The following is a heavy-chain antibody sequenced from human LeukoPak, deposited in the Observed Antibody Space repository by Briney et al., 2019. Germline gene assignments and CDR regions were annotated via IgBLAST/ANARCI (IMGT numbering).Heavy chain of an antibody. V-gene: IGHV4-59*01. Sequence: SETLSVTCTVSGGSISSDYWSCIRQPPGKGLEWIGHIYYSGSTNYNPSLKSRVTISVDTSKNQFSLKLSSVTAADTAVYYCARALYDFWSGYHYGMDVWGQGTTVTVSS. CDR2: IYYSGST. J-gene: IGHJ6*02. CDR1: GGSISSDY. CDR3: ARALYDFWSGYHYGMDV. D-gene: IGHD3-3*01.